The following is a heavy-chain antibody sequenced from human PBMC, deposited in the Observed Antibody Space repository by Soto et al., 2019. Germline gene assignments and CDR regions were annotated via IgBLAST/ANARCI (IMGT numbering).Heavy chain of an antibody. J-gene: IGHJ6*02. CDR2: ISAYNGNT. CDR1: GYTFTSYG. D-gene: IGHD6-19*01. Sequence: QVQLEQSGAEVKKPGASVKVSCKASGYTFTSYGISWVRQAPGQGLEWMGWISAYNGNTNYAQKLQGRVTMTTDTSTSTVYMELRSLRSDDTAVYYCATKSSGWTGYYYGMDVWGQGTTVTVSS. V-gene: IGHV1-18*01. CDR3: ATKSSGWTGYYYGMDV.